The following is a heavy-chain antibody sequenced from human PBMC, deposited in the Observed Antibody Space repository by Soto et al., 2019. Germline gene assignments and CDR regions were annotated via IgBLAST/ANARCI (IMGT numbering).Heavy chain of an antibody. J-gene: IGHJ6*02. Sequence: PSETLSLTCAVSNGSISSNHWWGWVRQSPGKGLEWIGEIYHSGSTNYNPSLKSRVTISVDTSKNQFSLKLTSVTAADTAVYYCARRVAVAANGSGYGMDVWGQGTTVTAP. D-gene: IGHD6-19*01. CDR3: ARRVAVAANGSGYGMDV. V-gene: IGHV4-4*02. CDR2: IYHSGST. CDR1: NGSISSNHW.